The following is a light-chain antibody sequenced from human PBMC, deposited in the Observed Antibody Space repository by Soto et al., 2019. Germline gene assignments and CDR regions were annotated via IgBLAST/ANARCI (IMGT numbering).Light chain of an antibody. CDR3: CSYAGSYTFV. J-gene: IGLJ1*01. V-gene: IGLV2-11*01. Sequence: QSVLTQPRSVSGSPGQSVTISCTGASSDVGGYNYVSWYQQHPGKAPKLMIYDVNKRPSGVPDRFSGSKSGNTASLTISGLQAEDEVDYYCCSYAGSYTFVFGTGTKVTVL. CDR2: DVN. CDR1: SSDVGGYNY.